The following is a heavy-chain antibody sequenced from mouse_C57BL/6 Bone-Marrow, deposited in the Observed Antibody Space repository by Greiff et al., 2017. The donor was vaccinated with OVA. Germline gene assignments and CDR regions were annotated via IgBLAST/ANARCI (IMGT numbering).Heavy chain of an antibody. Sequence: VQLQQSGAELARPGASVKLSCTASGYTFTSYGISWVKQSTGQGLEWIGEIYPRSGNTYYNEKFKGKATLTADKYSSTAYMVLRSLTSEDSAVYFCAKELEGFAYWGQGTLVTVSA. J-gene: IGHJ3*01. D-gene: IGHD4-1*01. CDR3: AKELEGFAY. CDR1: GYTFTSYG. V-gene: IGHV1-81*01. CDR2: IYPRSGNT.